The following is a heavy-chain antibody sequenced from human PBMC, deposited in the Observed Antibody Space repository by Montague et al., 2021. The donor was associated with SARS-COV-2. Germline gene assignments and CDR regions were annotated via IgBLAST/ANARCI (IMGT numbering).Heavy chain of an antibody. CDR3: ARTYYYGSGSYYTYYFDY. Sequence: VKPTQTLTLTCTFSGFSLSTSGMCVSWIRQPPGKALEWLALIDWDDDKYYSTSLKTRLTISKDTSKNQVVLTMTNMDPVDTATYYCARTYYYGSGSYYTYYFDYWGQGTLGTVSS. V-gene: IGHV2-70*01. D-gene: IGHD3-10*01. CDR1: GFSLSTSGMC. J-gene: IGHJ4*02. CDR2: IDWDDDK.